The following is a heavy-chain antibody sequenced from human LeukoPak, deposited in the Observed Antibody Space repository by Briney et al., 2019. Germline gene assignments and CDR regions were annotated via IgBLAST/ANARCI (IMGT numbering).Heavy chain of an antibody. V-gene: IGHV3-53*01. CDR3: ASEAGNGDGADSYYYGMDG. Sequence: PGGSLRLSCAASGFTVSSNYMSWVRQAPGKGLEWVSVIYSGGSTYYSDSVTGRFTISRDNSKNTLYLQMNSLRAEDTAVYYCASEAGNGDGADSYYYGMDGGGQAPRSPSP. J-gene: IGHJ6*02. CDR2: IYSGGST. D-gene: IGHD4-17*01. CDR1: GFTVSSNY.